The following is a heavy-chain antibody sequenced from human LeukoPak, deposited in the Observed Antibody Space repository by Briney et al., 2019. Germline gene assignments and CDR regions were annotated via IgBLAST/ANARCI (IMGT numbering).Heavy chain of an antibody. CDR2: INPNSGGT. J-gene: IGHJ4*02. CDR3: ARDRTHTALLDY. CDR1: GYTFIDYY. V-gene: IGHV1-2*02. Sequence: ASVKVSCKASGYTFIDYYMHWVRQAPGQGLGWMGWINPNSGGTNFAQKVQGRVTMTRDTSISTAYMELSSLRSDDTAVYYCARDRTHTALLDYWGQGTLVTVSS. D-gene: IGHD5-18*01.